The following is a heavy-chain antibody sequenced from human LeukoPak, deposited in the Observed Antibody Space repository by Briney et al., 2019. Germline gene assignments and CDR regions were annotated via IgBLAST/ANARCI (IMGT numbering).Heavy chain of an antibody. J-gene: IGHJ4*02. CDR1: GYTFTSYG. Sequence: GASVKVSCKASGYTFTSYGISWVRQAPGQGLEWMGWISAYNGNTNYAQKLQGRVTMTTDTSTSTAYMELRSLRSDDTAVYYCARLPILGYCSSTSCYEVRDYWGQGTLVTVSS. V-gene: IGHV1-18*01. CDR3: ARLPILGYCSSTSCYEVRDY. CDR2: ISAYNGNT. D-gene: IGHD2-2*01.